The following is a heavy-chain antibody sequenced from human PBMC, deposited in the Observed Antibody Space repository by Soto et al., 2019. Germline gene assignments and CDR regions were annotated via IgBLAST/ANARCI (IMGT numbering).Heavy chain of an antibody. J-gene: IGHJ5*02. CDR2: IYSGGST. CDR1: GFTVSNNY. CDR3: ARDMTSSGWYNGFDP. D-gene: IGHD6-13*01. V-gene: IGHV3-53*01. Sequence: EVQLVESGGGLIQPGGSLRLSCAASGFTVSNNYISWVRQAPGKGLEWVSVIYSGGSTYYADSVKGRFTISRDNSKNTLYLQMNSLRAEDTAVYYCARDMTSSGWYNGFDPWAREPWSPSPQ.